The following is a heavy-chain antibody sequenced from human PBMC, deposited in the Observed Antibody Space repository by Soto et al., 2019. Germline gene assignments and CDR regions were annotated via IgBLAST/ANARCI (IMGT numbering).Heavy chain of an antibody. J-gene: IGHJ4*02. V-gene: IGHV4-61*01. CDR2: VYHTGRT. CDR1: GGSFKSGRYS. D-gene: IGHD3-3*01. CDR3: ARDFAYFDS. Sequence: LSLTCTVSGGSFKSGRYSWSWIRQPPGKGLEWIGYVYHTGRTSYNPSRKSGVSISMDTSKNQFSLNLDSVTAADTAVYFCARDFAYFDSWGQGTLVTVSS.